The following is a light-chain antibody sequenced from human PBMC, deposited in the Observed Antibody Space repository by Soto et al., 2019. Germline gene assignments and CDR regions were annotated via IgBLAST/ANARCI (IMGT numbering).Light chain of an antibody. CDR3: QQRTNWARSFT. Sequence: EIVLTQSPATLSLSPGERATLSCRASQGVNSYLAWYQQKPGQAPRLLIYDTSNGATGIPAGFSSRGSGTANPLTSSSPGHEAFAAYYGQQRTNWARSFTFGPGTKVDI. V-gene: IGKV3-11*01. J-gene: IGKJ3*01. CDR1: QGVNSY. CDR2: DTS.